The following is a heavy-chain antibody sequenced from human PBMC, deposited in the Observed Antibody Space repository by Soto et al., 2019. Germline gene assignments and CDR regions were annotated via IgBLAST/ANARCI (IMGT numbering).Heavy chain of an antibody. V-gene: IGHV3-30*18. CDR1: GFSFDAYG. J-gene: IGHJ4*02. D-gene: IGHD5-12*01. Sequence: QVQLVESAGGVVQPGTSLRLSCSASGFSFDAYGMHWVRQTPGKGLEWVAVISYDGSHRTYGDSVKGRFTISRDNSKNTVHLQMNSLRAEDTALYYCTKEGRGYGGFDPNSYFENWGQGPQVTVSS. CDR3: TKEGRGYGGFDPNSYFEN. CDR2: ISYDGSHR.